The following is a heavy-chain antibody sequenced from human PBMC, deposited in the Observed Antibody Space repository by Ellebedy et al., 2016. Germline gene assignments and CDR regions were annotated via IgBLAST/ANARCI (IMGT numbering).Heavy chain of an antibody. J-gene: IGHJ4*02. CDR1: GFVFTSHW. Sequence: GGSLRLSCTTSGFVFTSHWMNWVRQAPGKGLVWVSRISRDGSVRDYADSVKGRFTISRDDAKNTVYLHMKSLRDEDTAVYYCVREASIGGTIFFDYWGQGALVSVSS. CDR3: VREASIGGTIFFDY. CDR2: ISRDGSVR. D-gene: IGHD1-7*01. V-gene: IGHV3-74*01.